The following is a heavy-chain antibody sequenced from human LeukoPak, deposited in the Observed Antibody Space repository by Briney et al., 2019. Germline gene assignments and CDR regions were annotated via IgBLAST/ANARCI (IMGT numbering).Heavy chain of an antibody. D-gene: IGHD3-3*01. V-gene: IGHV4-59*01. Sequence: SETLSLTCTVSGGSISSYYWSWIRQPPGKGLEWIGYIYYSGSTNYNPSLKSRVTISVDTSKNQFSLKLSSVTAADTAVYYCAGGVNYDFFYNRYYFDYWGQGTLVTVSS. CDR3: AGGVNYDFFYNRYYFDY. CDR1: GGSISSYY. J-gene: IGHJ4*02. CDR2: IYYSGST.